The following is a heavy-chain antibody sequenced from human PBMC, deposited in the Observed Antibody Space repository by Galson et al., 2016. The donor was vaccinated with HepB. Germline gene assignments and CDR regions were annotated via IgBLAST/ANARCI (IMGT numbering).Heavy chain of an antibody. J-gene: IGHJ4*02. D-gene: IGHD5-18*01. CDR3: AMDTHTWVRFDH. CDR2: IDDSGTT. V-gene: IGHV4-59*01. Sequence: SETLSLTCAVSGASISTYYWSWLRQPPGKGLEWIGYIDDSGTTNYNPSLKSRVTISVGMSKNQFSPRLSSVTPADTAVYYCAMDTHTWVRFDHWGPGSLVTVSS. CDR1: GASISTYY.